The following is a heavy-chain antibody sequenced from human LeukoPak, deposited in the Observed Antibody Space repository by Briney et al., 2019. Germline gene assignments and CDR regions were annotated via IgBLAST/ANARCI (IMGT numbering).Heavy chain of an antibody. J-gene: IGHJ1*01. D-gene: IGHD3/OR15-3a*01. CDR3: ARGRMSFV. Sequence: ASVTVSCKASGYTFTSYYMHWVRQAPGQGLEWMGWMNPNSINTGSAQKFQGRITMTMNASITTAYMELSSLRSEDTAVYYCARGRMSFVWGQGTLVTVSS. V-gene: IGHV1-8*02. CDR1: GYTFTSYY. CDR2: MNPNSINT.